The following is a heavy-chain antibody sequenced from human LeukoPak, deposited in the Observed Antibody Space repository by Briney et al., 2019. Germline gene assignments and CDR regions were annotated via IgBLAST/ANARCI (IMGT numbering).Heavy chain of an antibody. J-gene: IGHJ4*02. CDR2: ISGSGDNT. Sequence: PGGSLRLSCAASGFTFSSHGVSWVRQAPGKGLEWVSTISGSGDNTYYADSVKGRFTISRDNAKNSLYLQMNSLRAEDTAVYYCAREPPPRYYYDSSGYYKDYWGQGTLVTVSS. CDR3: AREPPPRYYYDSSGYYKDY. V-gene: IGHV3-23*01. D-gene: IGHD3-22*01. CDR1: GFTFSSHG.